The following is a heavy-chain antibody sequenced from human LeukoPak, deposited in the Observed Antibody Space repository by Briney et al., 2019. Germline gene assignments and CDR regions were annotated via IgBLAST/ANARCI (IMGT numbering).Heavy chain of an antibody. CDR2: IYYTGTS. CDR1: GGSISSSSHH. CDR3: SRERESASDY. Sequence: SETLSLTRTVSGGSISSSSHHWAWIRQPPGKGLEWIASIYYTGTSYYNPSLKSRLTISVDSSRDQFSLRLSSVTAADTGVYYCSRERESASDYWGQGILVTVSS. J-gene: IGHJ4*02. V-gene: IGHV4-39*02.